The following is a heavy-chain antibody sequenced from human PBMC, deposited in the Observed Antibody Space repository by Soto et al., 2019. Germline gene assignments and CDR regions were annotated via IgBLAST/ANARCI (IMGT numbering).Heavy chain of an antibody. D-gene: IGHD3-22*01. J-gene: IGHJ6*02. CDR3: ARPLRDRNYYYGMAV. CDR1: GGTFSKYA. Sequence: QVQLVQSGAEMQQPGASVRVSCKASGGTFSKYAFSWVRQAPGQGLEWLVGTIPMFGTPNYAQKFQGRVAISADESTATVYMELSSLRSEDTAVYFCARPLRDRNYYYGMAVWGQGTTVTVSS. CDR2: TIPMFGTP. V-gene: IGHV1-69*01.